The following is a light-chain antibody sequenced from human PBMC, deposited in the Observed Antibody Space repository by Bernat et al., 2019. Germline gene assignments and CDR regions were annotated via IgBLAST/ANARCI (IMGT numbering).Light chain of an antibody. V-gene: IGKV3-15*01. CDR3: QQYYNWPPGT. Sequence: ETVMTQSPATLSVSSGERATLSCRASQSVRSNLAWYQQKPGQAPRLLIYDASTRATGIPARFSGSGSGTEFTLTISSLQSEDFAVYYCQQYYNWPPGTFGQGTKVEIK. J-gene: IGKJ1*01. CDR1: QSVRSN. CDR2: DAS.